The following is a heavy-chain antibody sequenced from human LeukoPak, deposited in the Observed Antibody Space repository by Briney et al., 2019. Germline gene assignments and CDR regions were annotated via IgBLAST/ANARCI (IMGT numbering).Heavy chain of an antibody. D-gene: IGHD3-10*01. CDR3: ARVGHGSGSYNWFDP. J-gene: IGHJ5*02. CDR2: INPSGGST. CDR1: GYPFTSYY. Sequence: GASVKVSCKASGYPFTSYYMHWVRQAPGQGLEWMGIINPSGGSTSYAQKFQGRVTMTRDMSTSTVYMELSSLRSEDTAVYYCARVGHGSGSYNWFDPWGQGTLVTVSS. V-gene: IGHV1-46*01.